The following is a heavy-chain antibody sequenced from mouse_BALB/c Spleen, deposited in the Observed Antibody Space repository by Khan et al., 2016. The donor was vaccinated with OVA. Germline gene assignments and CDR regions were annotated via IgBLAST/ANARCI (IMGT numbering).Heavy chain of an antibody. D-gene: IGHD2-2*01. CDR3: ASGYGYGWYFDV. Sequence: QIQLVQSGPELKKPGETVRISCKASGYTFTTAGMQWVQKMPGKGLKWIGWINTHSGVPKYAEDFKGRFAFSLDTSASTAYLQLTNLKNEDTATYFCASGYGYGWYFDVWGAGTTVNVSS. V-gene: IGHV9-4*02. J-gene: IGHJ1*01. CDR1: GYTFTTAG. CDR2: INTHSGVP.